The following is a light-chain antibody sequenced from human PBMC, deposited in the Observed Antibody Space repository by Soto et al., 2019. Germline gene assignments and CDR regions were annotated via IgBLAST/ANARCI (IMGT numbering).Light chain of an antibody. CDR1: QPISSW. J-gene: IGKJ1*01. V-gene: IGKV1-5*01. CDR3: QQYENYWT. Sequence: QITHSPPHRSGSVRDKVTITFRASQPISSWLAWYHQKPGKAPKLLIYDASNLESGVPSRFSGSGSGTEFTLTISSLQPEDFGIYYCQQYENYWTFGQGTKVDIK. CDR2: DAS.